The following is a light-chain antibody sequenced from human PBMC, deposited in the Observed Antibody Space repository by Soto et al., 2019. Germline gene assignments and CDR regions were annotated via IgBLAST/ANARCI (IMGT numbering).Light chain of an antibody. CDR3: NSYRSSSTRYV. J-gene: IGLJ1*01. CDR1: SSDVGGYNY. V-gene: IGLV2-14*03. Sequence: QSALTQPASVSRSPGQSITISCTGTSSDVGGYNYVSWYQQHPGRAPKLLIYDVSNRPSGVSNRFSGSKSGNTASLTISGLQAEDEADYYCNSYRSSSTRYVFGSGTKLTVL. CDR2: DVS.